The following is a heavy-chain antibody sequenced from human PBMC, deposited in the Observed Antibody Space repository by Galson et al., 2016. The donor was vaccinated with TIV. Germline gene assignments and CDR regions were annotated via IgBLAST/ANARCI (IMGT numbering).Heavy chain of an antibody. Sequence: SETLSLTCTVSGGSMSRSDWWGWIRQPPGKGLEWIGYISYVGGTHYKPSLQSRVSMSIDTSRNQFSLKVTSLTALDTAVYYCARNSPSFGEFSFDSWGQGTLVTVSS. CDR2: ISYVGGT. D-gene: IGHD3-10*01. J-gene: IGHJ4*02. CDR3: ARNSPSFGEFSFDS. CDR1: GGSMSRSDW. V-gene: IGHV4-28*06.